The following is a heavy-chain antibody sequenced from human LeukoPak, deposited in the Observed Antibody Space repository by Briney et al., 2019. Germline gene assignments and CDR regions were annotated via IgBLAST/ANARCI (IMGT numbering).Heavy chain of an antibody. Sequence: ASVKVSCKASGYTFTKYGINWVRQAPGQGLEGMGWISAYNGHTNYAQNLQARVTMTTDTSTRTAYMELRSLRSDDTAVYFCARDSSGFPRDASDYWGQGTLVTVSS. J-gene: IGHJ4*02. CDR3: ARDSSGFPRDASDY. D-gene: IGHD3-22*01. CDR1: GYTFTKYG. CDR2: ISAYNGHT. V-gene: IGHV1-18*01.